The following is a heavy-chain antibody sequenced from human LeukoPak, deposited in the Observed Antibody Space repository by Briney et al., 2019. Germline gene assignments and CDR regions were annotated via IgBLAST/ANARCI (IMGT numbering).Heavy chain of an antibody. J-gene: IGHJ4*02. CDR2: ISGSGGST. Sequence: QPGGSLRLSCAASGFTFSSYAMSWVRQAPGKGLEWVSAISGSGGSTYYADSVKGRFTISRDNSKNTLYLQMNSLRAEDTAVYYCANPLSIYGGGYYFDYWGQGTLVTVSS. V-gene: IGHV3-23*01. D-gene: IGHD3-16*01. CDR1: GFTFSSYA. CDR3: ANPLSIYGGGYYFDY.